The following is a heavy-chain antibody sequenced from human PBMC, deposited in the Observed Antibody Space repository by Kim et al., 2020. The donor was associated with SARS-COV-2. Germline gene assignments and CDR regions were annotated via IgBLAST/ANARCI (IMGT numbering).Heavy chain of an antibody. CDR2: LYSSGNT. CDR3: ARNLREYCSGGNCYAMGY. CDR1: GFLVSSHY. Sequence: GGSLRLSCAASGFLVSSHYMSWVRQAPGKGLEWVSVLYSSGNTYNADSVKGRFTISRDTSKNTVYLHMNSLRVEDTAVYYCARNLREYCSGGNCYAMGYWGRGTQVTVSS. V-gene: IGHV3-53*01. D-gene: IGHD2-15*01. J-gene: IGHJ4*02.